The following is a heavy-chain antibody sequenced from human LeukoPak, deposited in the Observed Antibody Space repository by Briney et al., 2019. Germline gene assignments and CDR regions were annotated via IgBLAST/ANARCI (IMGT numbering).Heavy chain of an antibody. CDR3: ARVKQQLVRLLGRDTTYYYYYYIDV. J-gene: IGHJ6*03. CDR1: GFTFSNYW. D-gene: IGHD6-13*01. Sequence: PGGSLRLSCAASGFTFSNYWMSWVRQAQGKGLEGVANIKQDGSEKHYVDSVKGRFTISRDNAKNSLFLQMNSLRAEDTAVYYCARVKQQLVRLLGRDTTYYYYYYIDVWGKGTTVTVSS. CDR2: IKQDGSEK. V-gene: IGHV3-7*01.